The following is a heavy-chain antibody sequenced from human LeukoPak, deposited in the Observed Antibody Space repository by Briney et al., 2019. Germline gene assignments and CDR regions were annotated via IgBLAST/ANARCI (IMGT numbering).Heavy chain of an antibody. CDR2: IYSGGST. V-gene: IGHV3-66*01. D-gene: IGHD6-13*01. J-gene: IGHJ4*02. CDR3: VRASIAAAGYYFDY. Sequence: GRSLRLSCAAYGFTVSTNYMSWVRQAPGKVLEWVSVIYSGGSTYYADSVKGRFTISRDNSKNTLYLQMNRLRGEETAVYYCVRASIAAAGYYFDYWGQGTLVSVSS. CDR1: GFTVSTNY.